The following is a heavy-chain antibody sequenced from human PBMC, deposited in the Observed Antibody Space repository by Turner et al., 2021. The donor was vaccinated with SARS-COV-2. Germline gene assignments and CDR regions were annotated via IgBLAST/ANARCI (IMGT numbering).Heavy chain of an antibody. J-gene: IGHJ4*02. V-gene: IGHV3-30*18. CDR3: AKGPYYYYGSGSYYSLPLDY. CDR2: ISYDGSNK. D-gene: IGHD3-10*01. Sequence: QVQLVESGGGVVQPGRSLRLSCAASGFTFSTYGMHWVRQDPGKGLEWVAIISYDGSNKYYADSVKGRFTISRDNSKNTLYLQMSSLRAEDTAVYYCAKGPYYYYGSGSYYSLPLDYWGQGTLVTVSS. CDR1: GFTFSTYG.